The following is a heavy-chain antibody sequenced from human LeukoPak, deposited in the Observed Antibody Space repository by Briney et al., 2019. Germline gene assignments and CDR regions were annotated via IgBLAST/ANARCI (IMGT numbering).Heavy chain of an antibody. Sequence: ASVKVSCKASGGTFSSYAISWVRQAPGQGLEWMGGIIPIFGTANYAQKFQGRVTITADESTSTAYMELSSLRSEDTAVYYCASHYYDSSGYYYGFDYWGQGPLVTVSS. J-gene: IGHJ4*02. V-gene: IGHV1-69*13. CDR1: GGTFSSYA. D-gene: IGHD3-22*01. CDR3: ASHYYDSSGYYYGFDY. CDR2: IIPIFGTA.